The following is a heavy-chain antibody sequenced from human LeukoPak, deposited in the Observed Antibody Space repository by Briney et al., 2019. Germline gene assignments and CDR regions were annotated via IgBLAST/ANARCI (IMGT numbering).Heavy chain of an antibody. D-gene: IGHD2-15*01. CDR2: ITSSSSYI. V-gene: IGHV3-21*04. CDR1: GFTFSSYN. Sequence: GGSLRLSCAASGFTFSSYNMNWVRQAPGKGPEWVSSITSSSSYIYYADSVKGRFTISRDNAKNSLYLQMNSLRAEDTAVYYCAKANVKYCSGGSCFDAFDIWGQGTMVTVSS. J-gene: IGHJ3*02. CDR3: AKANVKYCSGGSCFDAFDI.